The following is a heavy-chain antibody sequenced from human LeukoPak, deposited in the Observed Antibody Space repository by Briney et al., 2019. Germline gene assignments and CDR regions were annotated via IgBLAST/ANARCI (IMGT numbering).Heavy chain of an antibody. CDR3: AKHSDSGGYLSNGAFGI. Sequence: PGGSLRLSCAASGFTFSSNYMSWVRQAPGKGLEWVSVIYSDGNTYYADSVKGRFTISRDNSKNTLSLQMNSLRAEDTAVYYCAKHSDSGGYLSNGAFGIWGQGTVVTVSS. D-gene: IGHD3-22*01. J-gene: IGHJ3*02. CDR1: GFTFSSNY. V-gene: IGHV3-53*01. CDR2: IYSDGNT.